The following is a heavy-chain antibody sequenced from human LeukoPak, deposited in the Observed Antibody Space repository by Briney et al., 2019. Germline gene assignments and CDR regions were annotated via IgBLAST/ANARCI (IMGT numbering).Heavy chain of an antibody. CDR3: ARYCSSTSCYGWFDP. CDR1: SGSISSGDYY. Sequence: SETLSLTCTVSSGSISSGDYYWSWIRQPPGKGLEWIGYIYYSGSTYYNPSLKSRVTISVDTSKNQFSLKLSSVTAADTTVYYCARYCSSTSCYGWFDPWGQGTLVTVSS. D-gene: IGHD2-2*01. J-gene: IGHJ5*02. V-gene: IGHV4-30-4*08. CDR2: IYYSGST.